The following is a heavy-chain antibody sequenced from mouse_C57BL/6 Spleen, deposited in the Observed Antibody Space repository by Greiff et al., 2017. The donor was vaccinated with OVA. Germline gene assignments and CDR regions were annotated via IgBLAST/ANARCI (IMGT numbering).Heavy chain of an antibody. D-gene: IGHD1-1*01. CDR3: ARSLPSTTVVATKEGFAY. CDR1: GYTFTSYW. J-gene: IGHJ3*01. Sequence: QVQLQQSGAELVRPGTSVKLSCKASGYTFTSYWMHWVKQRPGQGLEWIGVIDPSDSYTNYNQKFKGKATLTVDTSSSTAYMQLSSLTSEDSAVYYCARSLPSTTVVATKEGFAYWGQGTLVTVSA. CDR2: IDPSDSYT. V-gene: IGHV1-59*01.